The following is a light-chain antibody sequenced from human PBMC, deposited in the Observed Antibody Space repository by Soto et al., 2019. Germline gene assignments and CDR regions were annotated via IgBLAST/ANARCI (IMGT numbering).Light chain of an antibody. CDR2: MAS. V-gene: IGKV1-5*03. CDR1: QSISAS. CDR3: QQYNTYSRT. J-gene: IGKJ1*01. Sequence: DIQMTQSPSTLSASVGDRVTITCRASQSISASLAWYQQKPGKPPILLIYMASSLQTGVPSRFSGSGSVTEFTLTISSLQPDDFATSYCQQYNTYSRTFGQGTKVDIK.